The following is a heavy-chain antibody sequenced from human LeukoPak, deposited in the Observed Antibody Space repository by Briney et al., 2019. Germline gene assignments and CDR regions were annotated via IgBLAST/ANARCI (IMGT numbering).Heavy chain of an antibody. D-gene: IGHD3-10*01. J-gene: IGHJ2*01. V-gene: IGHV3-21*01. CDR1: GFTISNYS. Sequence: GGSLRLSCAASGFTISNYSMIWVRQAPGKGPEWVSSSNSGSSYKNYADSVKGRFTISRDNAKNSLFLQMNSLRAEDTAVYYCARAFLWFGELYVAHWYFDLWGRGTLVTVSS. CDR3: ARAFLWFGELYVAHWYFDL. CDR2: SNSGSSYK.